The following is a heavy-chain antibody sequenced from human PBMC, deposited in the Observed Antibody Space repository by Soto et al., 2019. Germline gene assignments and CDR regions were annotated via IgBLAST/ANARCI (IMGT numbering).Heavy chain of an antibody. V-gene: IGHV3-23*01. J-gene: IGHJ6*02. D-gene: IGHD2-2*01. CDR1: GFTFNSYA. Sequence: PGGSLRLSCAASGFTFNSYAMSWVRQAPGKGLEWVSTISNSGGSTYYADSVKGRFTISRDNAKNSLYLQMNGLRAEDTAVYYCARLDCSSISCYGQGYSYYSMDVWGQGTTVTVSS. CDR3: ARLDCSSISCYGQGYSYYSMDV. CDR2: ISNSGGST.